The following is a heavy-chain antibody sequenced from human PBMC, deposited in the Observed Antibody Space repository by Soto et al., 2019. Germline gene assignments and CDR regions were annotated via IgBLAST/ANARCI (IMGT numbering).Heavy chain of an antibody. CDR1: GFTFSSYA. D-gene: IGHD1-26*01. J-gene: IGHJ4*02. Sequence: GGSLRLSCAASGFTFSSYAMSWVRQAPGKGLEWVSAISVSGGSTYYADSVKGRFTISRDHSKNTLYLQMNSLRAEETAVYYCAKEVVSPVYSGSYYFDYWGQGTLVTVS. V-gene: IGHV3-23*01. CDR2: ISVSGGST. CDR3: AKEVVSPVYSGSYYFDY.